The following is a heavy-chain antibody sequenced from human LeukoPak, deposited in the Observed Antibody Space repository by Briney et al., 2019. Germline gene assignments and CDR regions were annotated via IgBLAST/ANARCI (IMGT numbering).Heavy chain of an antibody. Sequence: SETLSLTCTVSGGSISSYYWSWIRQSPGKGLEWIRYIYNSESTDSNPSLKSRVSLSADTSKNLFSLELRSVTTADTAVYYCARQSVAYSGSASKRFYYGLDVWGQGTTVTVSS. CDR3: ARQSVAYSGSASKRFYYGLDV. V-gene: IGHV4-59*08. CDR1: GGSISSYY. J-gene: IGHJ6*02. CDR2: IYNSEST. D-gene: IGHD5-12*01.